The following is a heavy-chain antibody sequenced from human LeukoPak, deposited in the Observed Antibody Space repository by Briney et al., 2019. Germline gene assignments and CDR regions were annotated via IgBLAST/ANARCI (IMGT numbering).Heavy chain of an antibody. CDR1: GFTFSSYA. D-gene: IGHD6-6*01. CDR3: ARRGSLYYFDY. Sequence: GGSLRLSCPASGFTFSSYAMSWVRQAPGKGLEWVSAISGSGGSTYYADSVKGRFTISRDNSKNTLYLQMNSLRAEDTAVYYCARRGSLYYFDYWGQGTLVTVSS. V-gene: IGHV3-23*01. CDR2: ISGSGGST. J-gene: IGHJ4*02.